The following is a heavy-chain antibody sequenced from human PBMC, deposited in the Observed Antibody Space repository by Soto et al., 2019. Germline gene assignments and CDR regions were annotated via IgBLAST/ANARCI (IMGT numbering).Heavy chain of an antibody. Sequence: SETLSLTCTVSGDSISSSTYYWGWIRQPPGKGLEWIGSMVYSGNTYYNPSLKSRVTLSIDTSKNQFSMKLNSVTAADTAVYYCVSREGYYDSSGYTLDYWGQGTLVTVSS. J-gene: IGHJ4*02. CDR3: VSREGYYDSSGYTLDY. CDR1: GDSISSSTYY. CDR2: MVYSGNT. D-gene: IGHD3-22*01. V-gene: IGHV4-39*01.